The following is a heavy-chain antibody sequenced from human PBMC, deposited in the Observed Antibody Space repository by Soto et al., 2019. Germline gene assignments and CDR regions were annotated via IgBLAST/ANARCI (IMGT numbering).Heavy chain of an antibody. D-gene: IGHD5-12*01. CDR2: ISYDGNNK. CDR1: GFAFNVYT. Sequence: QVQLVESGGGVVKPGRSLRLSCAASGFAFNVYTMHWVRQAPGKGLEWVAFISYDGNNKYYADSVKGRFAFSRDNSQNTLYLQMNSLRPEDTAVYYCARGGGYSGYDPLDYWGQGTLVTVSS. CDR3: ARGGGYSGYDPLDY. J-gene: IGHJ4*02. V-gene: IGHV3-30*09.